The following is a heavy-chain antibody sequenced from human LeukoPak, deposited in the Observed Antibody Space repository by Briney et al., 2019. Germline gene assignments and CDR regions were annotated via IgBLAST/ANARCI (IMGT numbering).Heavy chain of an antibody. CDR2: ISVSGGGT. Sequence: GGSLRLSCAASGFTLSSYGMNWVRQAPGKGLEWVSGISVSGGGTYYADSVKGRFTVSRDNSKNTLSLQMNSLRAEDTAVYYCAKATSITMVRGVIQRGYFDYWGQGTLVTVSS. CDR3: AKATSITMVRGVIQRGYFDY. V-gene: IGHV3-23*01. D-gene: IGHD3-10*01. CDR1: GFTLSSYG. J-gene: IGHJ4*02.